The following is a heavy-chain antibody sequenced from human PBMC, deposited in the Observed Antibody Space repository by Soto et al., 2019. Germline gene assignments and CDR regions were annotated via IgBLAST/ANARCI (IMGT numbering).Heavy chain of an antibody. V-gene: IGHV3-33*01. CDR1: GFTFSRYG. D-gene: IGHD3-16*02. Sequence: QVQLVESGGGVVQPGRSLRLSCAASGFTFSRYGMHWVRQAPGKGLEWVAVIWYDGSIKYYADSVKGRFTISRDNSKNTLYLQMNSLRAEDRAVYFCARYRHYNYYYSMYVWGKGTTVSVYS. J-gene: IGHJ6*03. CDR2: IWYDGSIK. CDR3: ARYRHYNYYYSMYV.